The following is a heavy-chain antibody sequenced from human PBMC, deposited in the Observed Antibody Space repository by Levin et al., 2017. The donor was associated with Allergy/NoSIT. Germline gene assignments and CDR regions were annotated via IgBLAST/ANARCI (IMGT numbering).Heavy chain of an antibody. CDR1: GGSIRSGGYY. D-gene: IGHD5-18*01. V-gene: IGHV4-31*03. J-gene: IGHJ4*02. CDR2: IYYSGST. CDR3: ARAQTGGDTAMVDFDY. Sequence: SQTLSLTCTVSGGSIRSGGYYWSWIRQHPGKGLEWIGYIYYSGSTYYNPSLKSRVTISVDTSKNQFSLKLSSVTAADTAVYYCARAQTGGDTAMVDFDYWGQGTLVTVSS.